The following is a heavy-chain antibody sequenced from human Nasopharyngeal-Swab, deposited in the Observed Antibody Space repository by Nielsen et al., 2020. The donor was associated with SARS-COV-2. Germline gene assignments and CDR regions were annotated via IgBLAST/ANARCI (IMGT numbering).Heavy chain of an antibody. CDR2: MDYSGST. V-gene: IGHV4-39*07. Sequence: SETLSPTCTVSGGSISSGTYYWGWIRQPPGQGLEWIGNMDYSGSTYYNPSLKSRVTMSIDTSKNQFSLKLSSVTAADTAVYYCSRVLFEALDSWAQGTLVTVSS. CDR3: SRVLFEALDS. J-gene: IGHJ4*02. CDR1: GGSISSGTYY.